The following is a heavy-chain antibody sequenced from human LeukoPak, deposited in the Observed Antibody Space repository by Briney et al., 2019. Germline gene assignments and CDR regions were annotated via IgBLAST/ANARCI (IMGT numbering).Heavy chain of an antibody. CDR2: ISSSGGST. CDR1: GFTFSSYA. Sequence: GGSLRLSCAASGFTFSSYAMSWVRQAPGKGLEWVSAISSSGGSTYYADSVKGRFTISRDNSKNTLYLQMNSLRAEDTAVYYCAKGGVLLWFGDHRGDFDYWGQGTLVTVSS. CDR3: AKGGVLLWFGDHRGDFDY. D-gene: IGHD3-10*01. J-gene: IGHJ4*02. V-gene: IGHV3-23*01.